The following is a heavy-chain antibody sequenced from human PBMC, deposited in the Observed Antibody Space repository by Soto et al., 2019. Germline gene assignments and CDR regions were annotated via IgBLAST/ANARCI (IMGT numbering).Heavy chain of an antibody. CDR1: DDSISSRTYY. J-gene: IGHJ1*01. Sequence: QMQLQESGPGLLEPSETLSLTCTVSDDSISSRTYYWAWIRQPPGKGLEWIGYLYHSGSTYYAPSVNSRAXXXVXXSKKQLSLKLTSVTAADTAVYYCARAAYSGSPIDHWGQGTLVTVSP. CDR2: LYHSGST. D-gene: IGHD1-26*01. CDR3: ARAAYSGSPIDH. V-gene: IGHV4-39*01.